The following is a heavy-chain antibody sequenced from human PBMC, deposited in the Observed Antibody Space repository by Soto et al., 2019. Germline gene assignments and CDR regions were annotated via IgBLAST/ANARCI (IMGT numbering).Heavy chain of an antibody. CDR3: AREGVAARPVDY. Sequence: QVQLVESGGGLVKPGGSLRLSCAASGFTFSDYFMSWIRQAPGKGLEWVSYIGTSGSTTHYADSVKGRFTISRDNAKKSLYLRMNSLRVEDTAVYYCAREGVAARPVDYWGQGTLVTVSS. CDR1: GFTFSDYF. J-gene: IGHJ4*02. CDR2: IGTSGSTT. D-gene: IGHD6-6*01. V-gene: IGHV3-11*01.